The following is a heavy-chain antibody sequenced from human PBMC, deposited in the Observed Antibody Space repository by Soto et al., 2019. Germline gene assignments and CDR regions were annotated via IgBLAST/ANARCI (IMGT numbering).Heavy chain of an antibody. Sequence: XSVKVSCKASGYSFTSYDINWVRQATGQGLEWMGWMNPNSGNTGYAQKFQGRVTMTRNTSISTAYMELSSLRSEDTAVYYCARGYDSSSWYDAFDIWGQGTMVTVSS. D-gene: IGHD6-13*01. CDR2: MNPNSGNT. CDR1: GYSFTSYD. V-gene: IGHV1-8*01. CDR3: ARGYDSSSWYDAFDI. J-gene: IGHJ3*02.